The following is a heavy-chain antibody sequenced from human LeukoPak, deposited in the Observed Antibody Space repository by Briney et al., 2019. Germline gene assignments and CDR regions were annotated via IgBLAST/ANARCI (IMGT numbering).Heavy chain of an antibody. CDR1: GYTFTGYY. CDR3: ARGEDYYDSSWY. CDR2: INPNSGGT. J-gene: IGHJ4*02. D-gene: IGHD3-22*01. V-gene: IGHV1-2*02. Sequence: ASVKVSCKASGYTFTGYYMHWVRQAPGQGLEWMGWINPNSGGTNYAQKFQGRVTMTRDTSISTVYMELSRLRSDDTAVYYCARGEDYYDSSWYWGQGTLVTVSS.